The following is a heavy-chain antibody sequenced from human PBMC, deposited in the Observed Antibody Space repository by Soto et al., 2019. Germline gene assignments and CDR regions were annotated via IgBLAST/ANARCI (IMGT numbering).Heavy chain of an antibody. V-gene: IGHV3-23*01. J-gene: IGHJ4*02. CDR3: AKDTDGARYYDFWHY. D-gene: IGHD3-3*01. Sequence: GGSLRLSCAGSGFTFISYAMSWVRQAPGKGLEWVSAISGSGGNTYYADSVKGRFTISRDNSKNTLFLQMNSLRAEDTAVYYWAKDTDGARYYDFWHYWGQGTLVTVSS. CDR2: ISGSGGNT. CDR1: GFTFISYA.